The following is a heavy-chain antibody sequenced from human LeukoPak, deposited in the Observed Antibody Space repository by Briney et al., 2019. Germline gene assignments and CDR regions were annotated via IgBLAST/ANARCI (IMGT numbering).Heavy chain of an antibody. CDR2: ITSSGTTT. V-gene: IGHV3-11*01. CDR1: GFSFSDNH. J-gene: IGHJ4*02. CDR3: ARDPDYGDPY. D-gene: IGHD4-17*01. Sequence: GGSLRLSCVTSGFSFSDNHMSWFRLSPGKGLEWVSYITSSGTTTEYADSVKGRFTISRDNAESSLYLQLNDVRPEDTTVYYCARDPDYGDPYWGQGTLVTVSS.